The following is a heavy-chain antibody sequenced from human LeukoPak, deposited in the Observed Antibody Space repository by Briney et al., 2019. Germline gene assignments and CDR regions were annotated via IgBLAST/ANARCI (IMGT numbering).Heavy chain of an antibody. D-gene: IGHD1-26*01. J-gene: IGHJ3*02. Sequence: PGGSLRLSCAASGFTFDDYTMHWVRQAPGKGLEWVPGISWNSGSIGYADSVKGRFTISRDNAKNSLYLQMNSLRAEDTALYYCAKEMWAGGTGLGAFDIWGQGTMVTVSS. CDR3: AKEMWAGGTGLGAFDI. CDR2: ISWNSGSI. CDR1: GFTFDDYT. V-gene: IGHV3-9*01.